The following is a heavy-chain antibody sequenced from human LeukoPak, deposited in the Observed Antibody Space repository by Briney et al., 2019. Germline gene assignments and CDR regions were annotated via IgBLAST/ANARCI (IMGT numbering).Heavy chain of an antibody. CDR2: VNYSGST. Sequence: SETLSLTCAVSGGSFSDFYWNWIRQPPGKGLEWIGEVNYSGSTDYNPSLKSRVTISVDTSKNQFSLKLNSVTAADTAVYYCARGSPLGQNWFDPWGQGALVTVSS. CDR1: GGSFSDFY. CDR3: ARGSPLGQNWFDP. J-gene: IGHJ5*02. V-gene: IGHV4-34*01.